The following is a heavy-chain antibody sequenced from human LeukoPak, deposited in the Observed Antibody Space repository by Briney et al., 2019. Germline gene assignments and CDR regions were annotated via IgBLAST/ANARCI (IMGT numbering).Heavy chain of an antibody. J-gene: IGHJ4*02. Sequence: SETLSLTCTVSGGSMSTYYWTWIRQPPGKGLEWIGFIYYTGSTNYNPSLKSRVTISVDTSKNQFSLKLSSVTAADTAVYYCAGMRITTPTVRTLDYWGQGTLVTVSS. CDR3: AGMRITTPTVRTLDY. D-gene: IGHD1-14*01. V-gene: IGHV4-59*01. CDR1: GGSMSTYY. CDR2: IYYTGST.